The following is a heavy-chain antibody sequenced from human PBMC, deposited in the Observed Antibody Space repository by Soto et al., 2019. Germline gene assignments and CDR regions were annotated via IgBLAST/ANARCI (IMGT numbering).Heavy chain of an antibody. J-gene: IGHJ4*02. CDR2: INAGNGNT. Sequence: ASVKVSCKASGYTFTSYAMHWVRQAPGQRLEWMGWINAGNGNTKYSQKFQGRVTITRDTSASTAYMELSSLRSEDTAVYYCARPYYDILTGYYTQEEHFDYWGQGTLVTVSS. V-gene: IGHV1-3*01. CDR3: ARPYYDILTGYYTQEEHFDY. D-gene: IGHD3-9*01. CDR1: GYTFTSYA.